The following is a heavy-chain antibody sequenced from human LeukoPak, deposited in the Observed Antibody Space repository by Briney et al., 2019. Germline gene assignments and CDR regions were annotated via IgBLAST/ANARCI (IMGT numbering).Heavy chain of an antibody. Sequence: PGGSLRLSCAVSGFXFSSYAMSWVRQAPGKGLEWVSVITGSGASTDYADSVKGRFTISRDNSKNTLYLQMNSLRAEDTGVYYCAKGGSSGWKDYFDYWGQGTLVTVSS. CDR3: AKGGSSGWKDYFDY. V-gene: IGHV3-23*01. CDR1: GFXFSSYA. J-gene: IGHJ4*02. CDR2: ITGSGAST. D-gene: IGHD6-19*01.